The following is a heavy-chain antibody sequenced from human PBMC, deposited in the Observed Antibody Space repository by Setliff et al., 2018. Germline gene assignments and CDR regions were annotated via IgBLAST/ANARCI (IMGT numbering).Heavy chain of an antibody. CDR3: TTWPENGGYYYYYYMDV. V-gene: IGHV3-15*01. CDR2: IKSKADGGTT. J-gene: IGHJ6*03. D-gene: IGHD3-16*01. Sequence: GGSLRLSCTASGFTFSNAWMTWVRQAPGKGLEWVGRIKSKADGGTTDYVAPVKGRFTISRDDSKNTLFLQMNNLKIEDTAVYYCTTWPENGGYYYYYYMDVWGKGTTVTVSS. CDR1: GFTFSNAW.